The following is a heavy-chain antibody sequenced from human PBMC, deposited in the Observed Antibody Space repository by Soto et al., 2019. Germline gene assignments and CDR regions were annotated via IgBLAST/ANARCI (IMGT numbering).Heavy chain of an antibody. CDR1: GFTFSSAP. CDR2: IKPNADGGAI. J-gene: IGHJ4*02. Sequence: EVQLVESGGGFVKPGESLRLSCAASGFTFSSAPMSWVRQAPGKGLEWVGRIKPNADGGAIDYPAPAKGRFTISRDDSKDTLYLQMNSLTIEDTALYYCTPPAIPVDGTQPFNYWGQGALVTVSS. V-gene: IGHV3-15*01. D-gene: IGHD6-19*01. CDR3: TPPAIPVDGTQPFNY.